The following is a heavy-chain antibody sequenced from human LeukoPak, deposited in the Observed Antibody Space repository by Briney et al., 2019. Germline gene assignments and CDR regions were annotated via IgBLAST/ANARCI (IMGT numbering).Heavy chain of an antibody. V-gene: IGHV3-21*01. J-gene: IGHJ3*02. CDR3: ARSIVGAIDDAFDI. CDR2: ISSSSSYI. Sequence: GTLSLTCAVSGASISSSNWLSWVRQAPGKGLEWVSSISSSSSYIYYADSVKGRFTISRDNAKNSLYLQMNSLRAEDTAVYYCARSIVGAIDDAFDIWGQGTMVTVSS. D-gene: IGHD1-26*01. CDR1: GASISSSNW.